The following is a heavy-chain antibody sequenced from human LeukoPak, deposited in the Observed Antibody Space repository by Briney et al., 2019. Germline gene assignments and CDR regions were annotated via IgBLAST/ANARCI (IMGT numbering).Heavy chain of an antibody. CDR2: ISGSGGST. CDR3: AKFGVAAADST. V-gene: IGHV3-23*01. J-gene: IGHJ5*02. D-gene: IGHD6-13*01. Sequence: PGGSLRLSCAASGFTFSSYAMSWVRQAPGKGLEWVSAISGSGGSTSYADSVKGRFTITRDNSKNTLYLQMNSLRGEDTAVYHCAKFGVAAADSTWGQGTLVTVSS. CDR1: GFTFSSYA.